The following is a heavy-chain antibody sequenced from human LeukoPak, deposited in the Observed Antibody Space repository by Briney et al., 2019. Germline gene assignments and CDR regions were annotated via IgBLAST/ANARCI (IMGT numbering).Heavy chain of an antibody. V-gene: IGHV3-30*04. CDR2: ISYDGSNK. J-gene: IGHJ6*04. Sequence: PGRSLRHCCAAYGFTFSSYAMHWVRQAPGKGLEWKAVISYDGSNKYYADSVKGRFPIYRDNSKNTLYLQMNSLRAEDTDVYYCASVGVVAATTYYYYGMDVWGKGTTVTVSS. D-gene: IGHD2-15*01. CDR3: ASVGVVAATTYYYYGMDV. CDR1: GFTFSSYA.